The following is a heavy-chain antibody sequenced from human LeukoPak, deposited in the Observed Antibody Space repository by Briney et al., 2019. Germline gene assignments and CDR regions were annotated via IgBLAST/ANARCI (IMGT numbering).Heavy chain of an antibody. J-gene: IGHJ4*02. CDR2: IYTSGST. CDR3: ARAKSGPFDY. Sequence: SETLSLTCTVSGGSISSYYWSWIRQPPGKGLEWIGYIYTSGSTNYNPSLKSRVTISVETSKNQFSLKLSSVTAADTAVYYCARAKSGPFDYWGQGTLVTVSS. CDR1: GGSISSYY. V-gene: IGHV4-4*09. D-gene: IGHD1-26*01.